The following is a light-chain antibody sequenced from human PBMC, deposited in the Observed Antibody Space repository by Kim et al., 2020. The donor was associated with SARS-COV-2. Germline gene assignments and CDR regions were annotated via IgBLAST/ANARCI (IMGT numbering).Light chain of an antibody. Sequence: PGQKVTIYCSGSSTNIGNNYVSWYQQLPGTAPKILMYDNNKRPSGIPDRFSGSKSGTSATLGITGLQTGDEADYYCGTWDSSHVVFGGGTQLTVL. J-gene: IGLJ2*01. CDR2: DNN. V-gene: IGLV1-51*01. CDR3: GTWDSSHVV. CDR1: STNIGNNY.